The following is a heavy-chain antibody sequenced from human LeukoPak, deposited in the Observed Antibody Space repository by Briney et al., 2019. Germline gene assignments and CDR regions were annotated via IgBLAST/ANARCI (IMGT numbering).Heavy chain of an antibody. CDR3: AKDRGSSDRLDY. CDR2: ISYDGSNK. CDR1: GFTFSSYG. J-gene: IGHJ4*02. D-gene: IGHD6-13*01. Sequence: PGGSLRLSCAASGFTFSSYGMHWVRQAPGKGLEWVAVISYDGSNKYYADSVKGRFTISRDNSKSTLYLQMNSLRAEDTAVYYCAKDRGSSDRLDYWGQGTLVTVSS. V-gene: IGHV3-30*18.